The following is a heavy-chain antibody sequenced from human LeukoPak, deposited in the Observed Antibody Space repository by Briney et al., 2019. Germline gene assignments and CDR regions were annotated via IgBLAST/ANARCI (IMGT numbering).Heavy chain of an antibody. J-gene: IGHJ4*02. D-gene: IGHD6-19*01. CDR2: ISGSGSST. CDR1: GFTFSNYA. CDR3: AKGPDDSSGWYVEN. Sequence: GGSLRLSCAASGFTFSNYAMSWVRQAPGKGLEWVSAISGSGSSTYYADSVKGRFTISRDNFKNTLYLQMNSLRAEDTAIYYCAKGPDDSSGWYVENWGQGTLVTVSS. V-gene: IGHV3-23*01.